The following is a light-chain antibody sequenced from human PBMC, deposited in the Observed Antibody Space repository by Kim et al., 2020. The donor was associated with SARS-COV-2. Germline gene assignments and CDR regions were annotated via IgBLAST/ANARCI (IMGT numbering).Light chain of an antibody. J-gene: IGKJ4*01. V-gene: IGKV3D-15*01. CDR3: QQYNNWPPNLT. CDR2: GAS. Sequence: PGERATLSCRASQSVSSNLAWYQQKPGQAPRLLIYGASTRATGIPARFSGSGSGTEFTLTISSLQSEDFAVYYCQQYNNWPPNLTFGGGTKVEIK. CDR1: QSVSSN.